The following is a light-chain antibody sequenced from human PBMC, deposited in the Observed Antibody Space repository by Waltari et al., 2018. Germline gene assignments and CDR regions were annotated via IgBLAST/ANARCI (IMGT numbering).Light chain of an antibody. J-gene: IGLJ2*01. CDR2: RSN. V-gene: IGLV1-47*01. Sequence: QSVLTQSPSASGTPGQRVTISCSGSSSNIGSNYVFWYQHLPGTAPQLLIYRSNQRPSGGPDRFSCSKYGTSASLAISGLRSEDEADYYCAGWDDSLSGVVFGGGTTLTVL. CDR3: AGWDDSLSGVV. CDR1: SSNIGSNY.